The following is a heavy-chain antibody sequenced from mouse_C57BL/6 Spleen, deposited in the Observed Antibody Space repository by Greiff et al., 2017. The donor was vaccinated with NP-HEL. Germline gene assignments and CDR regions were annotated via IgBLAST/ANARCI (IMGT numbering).Heavy chain of an antibody. CDR2: ISDGGSYT. V-gene: IGHV5-4*01. CDR3: ARGGYGSSYGGWFAY. CDR1: GFTFSSYA. J-gene: IGHJ3*01. Sequence: EVQLVESGGGLVKPGGSLKLSCAASGFTFSSYAMSWVRQTPEKRLEWVATISDGGSYTYYPDNVKGRFTISRDNAKNNLYLQMSHLKSEDTAMYYCARGGYGSSYGGWFAYWGQGTLVTVSA. D-gene: IGHD1-1*01.